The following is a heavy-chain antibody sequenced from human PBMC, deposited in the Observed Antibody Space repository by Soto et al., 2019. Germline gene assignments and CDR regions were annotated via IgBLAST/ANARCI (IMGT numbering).Heavy chain of an antibody. CDR1: VFTFISYA. D-gene: IGHD2-8*01. V-gene: IGHV3-30-3*01. Sequence: LRLSCAAAVFTFISYAMHWVRQAPGQWLEWVAVVSYEGTNTHYADSVEGRFTISRDNSKKTFYLPLNSLSADDTAQYYCARDVEGILLMVYYTSRSFDYWGQGTLVTV. J-gene: IGHJ4*02. CDR2: VSYEGTNT. CDR3: ARDVEGILLMVYYTSRSFDY.